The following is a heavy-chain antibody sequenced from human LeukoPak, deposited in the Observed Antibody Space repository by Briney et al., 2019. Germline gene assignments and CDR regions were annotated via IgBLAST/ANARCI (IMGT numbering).Heavy chain of an antibody. Sequence: ASVKASCKVSGYTLTELSMHWVRQAPGKGLEWMGGFDPEDGETIYAQKFQGRVTMTEDTSTDTAYMELSSLRSEDTAVYYCATPLWVTTGNFDYWGQGTLVTVSS. CDR1: GYTLTELS. CDR3: ATPLWVTTGNFDY. J-gene: IGHJ4*02. V-gene: IGHV1-24*01. D-gene: IGHD4-17*01. CDR2: FDPEDGET.